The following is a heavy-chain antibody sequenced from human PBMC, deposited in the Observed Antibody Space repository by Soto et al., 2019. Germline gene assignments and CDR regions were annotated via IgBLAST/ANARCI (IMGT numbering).Heavy chain of an antibody. V-gene: IGHV4-38-2*01. J-gene: IGHJ4*03. D-gene: IGHD3-3*01. CDR3: ATAPQYYTPGSSPFDY. Sequence: PSWTLSLTCVPSSEGVEIGHYCGWVRKRPGKGLEGVGSIYYSGTTYGNASLRRLDTISEHTSNNHFSLSITSFTTTATALNYCATAPQYYTPGSSPFDYWGPGTIGTVSS. CDR1: SEGVEIGHY. CDR2: IYYSGTT.